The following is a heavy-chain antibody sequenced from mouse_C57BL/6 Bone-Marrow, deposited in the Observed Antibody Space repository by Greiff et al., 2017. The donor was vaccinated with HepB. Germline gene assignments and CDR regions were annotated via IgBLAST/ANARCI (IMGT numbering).Heavy chain of an antibody. CDR2: IDPSDSYT. D-gene: IGHD1-1*01. V-gene: IGHV1-59*01. CDR1: GYTFTSYW. CDR3: ARRFTTVVATGGAMDY. Sequence: VQLQQPGAELVRPGTSVKLSCKASGYTFTSYWMHWVKQRPGQGLEWIGVIDPSDSYTNYNQKFKGKATLTVDTSSSTAYMQLSSLTSEDSAVYYCARRFTTVVATGGAMDYWGQGTSVTVSS. J-gene: IGHJ4*01.